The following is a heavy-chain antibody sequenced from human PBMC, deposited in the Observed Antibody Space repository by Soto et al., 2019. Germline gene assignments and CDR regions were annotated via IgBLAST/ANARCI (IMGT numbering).Heavy chain of an antibody. CDR1: GFTFSSYW. Sequence: GGSLRLSCAASGFTFSSYWMHWVRQAPGKGLVWVSRIKGDGSRTNYADSLKGRFTISRDNAKNMVYLQVNDLRAEDTAVFYCARGVPHYSYMDVWGKGTAVTVSS. CDR3: ARGVPHYSYMDV. J-gene: IGHJ6*03. V-gene: IGHV3-74*01. CDR2: IKGDGSRT. D-gene: IGHD3-10*01.